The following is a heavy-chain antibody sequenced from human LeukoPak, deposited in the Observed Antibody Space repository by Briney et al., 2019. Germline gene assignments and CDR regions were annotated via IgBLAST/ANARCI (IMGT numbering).Heavy chain of an antibody. CDR1: GFTFDDYA. CDR2: ISWNSGSI. Sequence: GGSLRLSCAASGFTFDDYAMHWVWQAPGKGLEWVSGISWNSGSIGYADSVKGRFTISRDNAKNSLYLQMNSLRAEDTALYYCAKDADYYGSGSYGRGAFDIWGQGTMVTVSS. J-gene: IGHJ3*02. CDR3: AKDADYYGSGSYGRGAFDI. D-gene: IGHD3-10*01. V-gene: IGHV3-9*01.